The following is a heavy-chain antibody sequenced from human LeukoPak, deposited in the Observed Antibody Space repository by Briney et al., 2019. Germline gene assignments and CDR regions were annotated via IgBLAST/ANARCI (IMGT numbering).Heavy chain of an antibody. J-gene: IGHJ6*02. CDR2: ISPIFRTV. D-gene: IGHD2-2*01. CDR1: GGNFSNYP. Sequence: ASVKVSCKASGGNFSNYPINWVRKATGQGLEWMEVISPIFRTVYYGQKFQVRVTISADESTNTAYMELSSLIPKDTAVYFCARGRRHCTSTSCYAWDRGAMDVWGQGTTVTVSS. V-gene: IGHV1-69*13. CDR3: ARGRRHCTSTSCYAWDRGAMDV.